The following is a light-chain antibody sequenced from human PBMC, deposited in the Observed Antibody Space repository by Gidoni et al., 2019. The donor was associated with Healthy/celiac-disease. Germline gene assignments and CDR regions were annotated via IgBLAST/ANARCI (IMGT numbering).Light chain of an antibody. J-gene: IGLJ2*01. CDR3: QVWDSSFYVV. CDR2: RDS. Sequence: SYELTQPLSVSVALGQTARITCGGNNIGSKNVHWYQQKPAQAPVLVIYRDSNRPSGIPERFSGSNSGNTATLTISRAQAGDEADYYCQVWDSSFYVVFGGGTKLTVL. V-gene: IGLV3-9*01. CDR1: NIGSKN.